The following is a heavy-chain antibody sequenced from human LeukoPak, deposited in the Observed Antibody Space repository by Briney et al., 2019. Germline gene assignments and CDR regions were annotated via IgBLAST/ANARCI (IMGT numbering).Heavy chain of an antibody. CDR2: ISGSGGST. V-gene: IGHV3-23*01. CDR3: ASGDIVTHKTYYYGMDV. Sequence: GGSLRLSGAASGFTFSSYAMSWVRQAPGKGLEWVSAISGSGGSTYYADSVKGRFTISRDNSKNTLYLQMNSLRAEDTAVYYCASGDIVTHKTYYYGMDVWGQGTTVTVSS. CDR1: GFTFSSYA. D-gene: IGHD2-15*01. J-gene: IGHJ6*02.